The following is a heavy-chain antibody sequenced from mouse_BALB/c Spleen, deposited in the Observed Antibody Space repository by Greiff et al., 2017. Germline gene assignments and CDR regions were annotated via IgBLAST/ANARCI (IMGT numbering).Heavy chain of an antibody. V-gene: IGHV2-9*02. D-gene: IGHD2-4*01. J-gene: IGHJ3*01. CDR1: GFSFTSYG. Sequence: VKLVESGPGLVAPSHCLSITCTASGFSFTSYGVHWVRQPPGKGLEWLGVIWAGGSTNYNSALMSRLSISKDNSKCQVFLKMNSLQTYDTAMYYCARVAFYDYDSAWFAYWGQGTLVTVSA. CDR2: IWAGGST. CDR3: ARVAFYDYDSAWFAY.